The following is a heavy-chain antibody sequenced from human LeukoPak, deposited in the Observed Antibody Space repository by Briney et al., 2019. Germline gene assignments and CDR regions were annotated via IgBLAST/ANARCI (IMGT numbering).Heavy chain of an antibody. V-gene: IGHV4-61*02. D-gene: IGHD2-15*01. J-gene: IGHJ4*02. CDR2: TYTSGST. CDR1: GGSISSGSYY. Sequence: SETLSLTCTVSGGSISSGSYYWSWIRQPAGKGLEWIGRTYTSGSTNYNPSLKSRVTISVDTSKNQFSLKLSSVTAADTAVYYCARTRYCSGGSCHFDYWGQGTLVTVSP. CDR3: ARTRYCSGGSCHFDY.